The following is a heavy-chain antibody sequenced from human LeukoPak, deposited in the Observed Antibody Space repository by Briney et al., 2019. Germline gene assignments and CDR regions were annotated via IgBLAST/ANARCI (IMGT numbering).Heavy chain of an antibody. J-gene: IGHJ6*02. V-gene: IGHV4-39*07. CDR1: GGSISSSSFF. CDR2: VSYSGTT. CDR3: ARGVVVVPAAISHYYYYGMDV. D-gene: IGHD2-2*01. Sequence: SETLSLTCTVSGGSISSSSFFWAWIRQPPGKGLEWIGTVSYSGTTYYSPSLKSRVTISVDTSKNQFSLKLSSVTAADTAVYYCARGVVVVPAAISHYYYYGMDVWGQGTTVTVSS.